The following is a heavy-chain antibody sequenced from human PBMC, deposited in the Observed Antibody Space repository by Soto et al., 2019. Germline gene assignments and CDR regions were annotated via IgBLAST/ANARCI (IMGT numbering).Heavy chain of an antibody. D-gene: IGHD5-18*01. V-gene: IGHV3-30*03. CDR2: ISYDGGLQ. Sequence: QAHLVESGGGVVQPGRSLRLSCAASGFTFTSYGMHWVRQAPGTRLGWVAVISYDGGLQHYADSVKGRFTISRDNSKNMVLLKMNSLRAEDTAVYYCVSDRGYGHDSVPYSWGQGTLVSVSS. J-gene: IGHJ4*02. CDR3: VSDRGYGHDSVPYS. CDR1: GFTFTSYG.